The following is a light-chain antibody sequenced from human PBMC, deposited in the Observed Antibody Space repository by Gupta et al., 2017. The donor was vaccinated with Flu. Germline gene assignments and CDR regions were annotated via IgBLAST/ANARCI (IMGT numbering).Light chain of an antibody. Sequence: SALTQPASVSGSPGQSITLSCTGTSSDVGGYNYVSWYQQHPGKAPKLMIYEVTNRPAGVSDRFSGSKSGNTASLTISGPQEEDEADYYCSSYTRSTTWVFGGGTKLTVL. CDR2: EVT. V-gene: IGLV2-14*01. CDR1: SSDVGGYNY. CDR3: SSYTRSTTWV. J-gene: IGLJ3*02.